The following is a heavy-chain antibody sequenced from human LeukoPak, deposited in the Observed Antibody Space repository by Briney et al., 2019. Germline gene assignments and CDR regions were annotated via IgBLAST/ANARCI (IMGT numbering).Heavy chain of an antibody. J-gene: IGHJ4*02. Sequence: GGSLRLSCTVSGFTVTSNSMSWVRQAPGKGLEWVSFIYSGSTHYSDSVKGRFTISRDNSKNTLYLQMTSLRAEDTAVYYCARRAGAYSHPYDYWGQGTLVTVSS. CDR1: GFTVTSNS. D-gene: IGHD4/OR15-4a*01. CDR3: ARRAGAYSHPYDY. V-gene: IGHV3-53*01. CDR2: IYSGST.